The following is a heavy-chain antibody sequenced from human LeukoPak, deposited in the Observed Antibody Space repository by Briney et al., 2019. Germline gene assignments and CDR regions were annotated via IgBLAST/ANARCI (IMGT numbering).Heavy chain of an antibody. CDR3: ARLLYDSSGYYWFDP. V-gene: IGHV4-30-4*01. J-gene: IGHJ5*02. D-gene: IGHD3-22*01. Sequence: PSQTLSPTSTLSAGSPDSDDNYWGWIRDPPGKGLEKFGHSYNKGGTHYSPSLTHRVLISMDMSRNRLSLRLSSLSAADTAVYYCARLLYDSSGYYWFDPWGQGTLVTASS. CDR2: SYNKGGT. CDR1: AGSPDSDDNY.